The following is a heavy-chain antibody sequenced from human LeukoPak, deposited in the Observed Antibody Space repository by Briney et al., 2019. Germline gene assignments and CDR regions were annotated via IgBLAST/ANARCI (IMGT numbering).Heavy chain of an antibody. CDR1: GFTFRSYG. J-gene: IGHJ6*03. CDR2: IRYDGSNK. Sequence: PGGSLRLSCAASGFTFRSYGMHWVRQAPGKGLEWVAFIRYDGSNKYYADSVKGRFTISRDNSKNTLYLQMNSLRAEDTAVYYCAKDAGDCSSTSCSYYYYCYMDVWGKGTTVTVSS. CDR3: AKDAGDCSSTSCSYYYYCYMDV. D-gene: IGHD2-2*01. V-gene: IGHV3-30*02.